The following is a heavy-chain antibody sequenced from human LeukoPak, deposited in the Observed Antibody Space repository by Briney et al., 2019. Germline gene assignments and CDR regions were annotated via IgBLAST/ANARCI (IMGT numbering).Heavy chain of an antibody. CDR2: INPSGGST. J-gene: IGHJ4*02. Sequence: GASVKVSCKASGYAFTSYYMHWVRQAPGQGLEWMGIINPSGGSTSYAQKFQGRVTMTRNTSISTAYMELSSLRSEDTAVYYCARAGGYCGRISCPYYFDYWGQGSLVAVSS. V-gene: IGHV1-46*01. CDR3: ARAGGYCGRISCPYYFDY. D-gene: IGHD2-15*01. CDR1: GYAFTSYY.